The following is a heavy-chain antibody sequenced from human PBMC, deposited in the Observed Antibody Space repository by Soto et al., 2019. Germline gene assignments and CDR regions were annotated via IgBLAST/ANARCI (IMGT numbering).Heavy chain of an antibody. J-gene: IGHJ4*02. Sequence: QVTLKESGPVLVKPTETLTLTCTVSGFSLSNARMGVSWIRQPPGKALEWLAHIFSNDEKSYSTSLKSRLTISKDTSKSQVVLTMSNMATVDTATYYCARIKASYDSSGYYYFRVPDYWGQGTLVTVSS. CDR3: ARIKASYDSSGYYYFRVPDY. D-gene: IGHD3-22*01. CDR2: IFSNDEK. CDR1: GFSLSNARMG. V-gene: IGHV2-26*01.